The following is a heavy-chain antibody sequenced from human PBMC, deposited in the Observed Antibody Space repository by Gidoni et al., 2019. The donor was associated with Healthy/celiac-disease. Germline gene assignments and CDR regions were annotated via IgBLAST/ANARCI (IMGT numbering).Heavy chain of an antibody. J-gene: IGHJ6*02. CDR2: ISWDGGST. CDR3: AKGDYGDYVNYYYGMDV. Sequence: EVQLVESGGVVVQPGGSLRLSCAASGFTFDDYTMHWVRQAPGKGLEWVSLISWDGGSTYYADSVKGRFTISRDNSKNSLYLQMNSLRTEDTALYYCAKGDYGDYVNYYYGMDVWGQGTTVTVSS. V-gene: IGHV3-43*01. D-gene: IGHD4-17*01. CDR1: GFTFDDYT.